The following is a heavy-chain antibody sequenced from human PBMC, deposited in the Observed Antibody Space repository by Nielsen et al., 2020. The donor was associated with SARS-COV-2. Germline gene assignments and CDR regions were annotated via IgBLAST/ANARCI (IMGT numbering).Heavy chain of an antibody. J-gene: IGHJ4*02. CDR3: VGYSGYDYGLDY. CDR2: INSDGSST. V-gene: IGHV3-74*01. Sequence: GESLKISCAASGFTFSDYYMSWVRRAPGKGLVWVSRINSDGSSTSYADSVKGRFTISRDNAKNTLYLQMNSLRAEDTAVYYCVGYSGYDYGLDYWGQGTLVTVSS. D-gene: IGHD5-12*01. CDR1: GFTFSDYY.